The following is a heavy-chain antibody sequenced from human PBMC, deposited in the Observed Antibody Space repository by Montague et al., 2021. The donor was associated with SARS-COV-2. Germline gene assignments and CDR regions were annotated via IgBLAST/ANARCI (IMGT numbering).Heavy chain of an antibody. D-gene: IGHD5-12*01. CDR3: ARDPAVVATIYGMDV. CDR2: ISSSISTI. Sequence: SLRLSCVASVFTFSSYSMNLVRQAPGKGLEWVSYISSSISTIYYSYSXNVRFTISRDNAKNSLYLQMNSLRDEDTAVYYCARDPAVVATIYGMDVWGQGTTVTVSS. V-gene: IGHV3-48*02. CDR1: VFTFSSYS. J-gene: IGHJ6*02.